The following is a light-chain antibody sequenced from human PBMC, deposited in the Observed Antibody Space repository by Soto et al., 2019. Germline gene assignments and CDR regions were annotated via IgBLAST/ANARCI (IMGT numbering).Light chain of an antibody. CDR1: SSDVGGNKY. CDR2: KVT. CDR3: ASSTRDSIYV. Sequence: QSVLTQPASVSGSPGQSITISCTGTSSDVGGNKYVSWYQQYPGKVPKLLINKVTNRPSGVSYRFSGSKSGNTASLTISALLAEDEADYFCASSTRDSIYVFGNGTKVTV. V-gene: IGLV2-14*01. J-gene: IGLJ1*01.